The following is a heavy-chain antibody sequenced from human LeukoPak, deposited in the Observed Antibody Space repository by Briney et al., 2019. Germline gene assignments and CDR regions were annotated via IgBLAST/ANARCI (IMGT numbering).Heavy chain of an antibody. J-gene: IGHJ4*02. Sequence: LEWVSAISGSGGSTYYADSVKGRFTISRDNSKNTLYLQMNSLRAEDTAVYYCAKERGPFDYWGQGTLVTVSS. V-gene: IGHV3-23*01. CDR2: ISGSGGST. CDR3: AKERGPFDY. D-gene: IGHD1-26*01.